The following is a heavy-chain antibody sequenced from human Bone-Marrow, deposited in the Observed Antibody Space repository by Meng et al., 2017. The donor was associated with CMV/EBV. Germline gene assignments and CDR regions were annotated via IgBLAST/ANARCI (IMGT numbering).Heavy chain of an antibody. J-gene: IGHJ4*02. D-gene: IGHD3-3*01. CDR2: ISGSGGST. CDR3: TTRPEGPTIFGVVDY. Sequence: GESLKISCAASGFTFSSYAMSWVRQAPGKGLEWVSAISGSGGSTYYADSVKGRFTISRDNSKNTLYLQMNSLKTEDTAVYYCTTRPEGPTIFGVVDYWGQGTLVTVSS. CDR1: GFTFSSYA. V-gene: IGHV3-23*01.